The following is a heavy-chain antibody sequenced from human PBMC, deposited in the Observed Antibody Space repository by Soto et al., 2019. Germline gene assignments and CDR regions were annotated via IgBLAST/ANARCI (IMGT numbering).Heavy chain of an antibody. V-gene: IGHV3-23*01. CDR1: GFTFSSYA. D-gene: IGHD6-13*01. Sequence: GALRLSCEASGFTFSSYAMSWVRQAPGKGLEWVSAISGSGGSTYYADSVKGRFTISRDNSKNTLYLQMNSLRAEDTAVYYCANGWQQLFDYWGQGTLVTGSS. J-gene: IGHJ4*02. CDR2: ISGSGGST. CDR3: ANGWQQLFDY.